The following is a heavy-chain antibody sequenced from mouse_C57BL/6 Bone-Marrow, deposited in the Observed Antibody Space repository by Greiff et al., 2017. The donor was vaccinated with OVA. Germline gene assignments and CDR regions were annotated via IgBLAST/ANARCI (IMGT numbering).Heavy chain of an antibody. Sequence: QVHVKQSGAELVRPGASVTLSCKASGYTFTDYEMHWVKQTPVHGLEWIGAIDPETGGTAYNQKFKGKAILTADKSSSTAYMELRSLTSEDSAVYYCTRHPAFIWGTGTTVTVSS. CDR1: GYTFTDYE. J-gene: IGHJ1*03. D-gene: IGHD6-1*01. CDR3: TRHPAFI. CDR2: IDPETGGT. V-gene: IGHV1-15*01.